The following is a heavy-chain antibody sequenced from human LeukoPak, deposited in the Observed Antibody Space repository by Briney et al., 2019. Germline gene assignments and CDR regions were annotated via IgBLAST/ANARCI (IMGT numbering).Heavy chain of an antibody. D-gene: IGHD7-27*01. Sequence: PGGSLRLSCAASGFTFSNYAMSWIRQAPGKGLEWVSGIIESGGGTHYADPVKGRFTISRDNSQNTLYLQMISLRAEDTAVYYCAKDYKVRSGEPPIDYWGQGTLVTVSS. CDR2: IIESGGGT. V-gene: IGHV3-23*01. CDR3: AKDYKVRSGEPPIDY. CDR1: GFTFSNYA. J-gene: IGHJ4*02.